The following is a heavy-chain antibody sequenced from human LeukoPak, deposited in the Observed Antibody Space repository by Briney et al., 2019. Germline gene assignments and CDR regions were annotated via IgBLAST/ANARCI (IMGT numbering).Heavy chain of an antibody. CDR3: AARPGGDYYDSSGYYFDY. V-gene: IGHV3-23*01. Sequence: PGGSLRLSCAASGFTFSSYAMSWVRQAPGKGLEWVSAISGSGGSTYYADSVKGRFTISRDNSKNTLYLQMNSLRPEDTPVYYSAARPGGDYYDSSGYYFDYWGQGTLVTVSS. J-gene: IGHJ4*02. CDR2: ISGSGGST. CDR1: GFTFSSYA. D-gene: IGHD3-22*01.